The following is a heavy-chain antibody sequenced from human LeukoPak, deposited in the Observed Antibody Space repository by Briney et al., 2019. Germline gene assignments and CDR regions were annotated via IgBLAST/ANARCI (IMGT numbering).Heavy chain of an antibody. Sequence: GGSLRLSCAASGFTFSSHWMHWVRQAPGKGLVWISRISSDGSTTDYADSVKGRFTISRDSAKKTLYLQMHSLRADDSAVYYCTRDRSPSEYTNYERAYYYGMDAWGQGTTVTVSS. CDR1: GFTFSSHW. V-gene: IGHV3-74*01. D-gene: IGHD1-7*01. J-gene: IGHJ6*02. CDR2: ISSDGSTT. CDR3: TRDRSPSEYTNYERAYYYGMDA.